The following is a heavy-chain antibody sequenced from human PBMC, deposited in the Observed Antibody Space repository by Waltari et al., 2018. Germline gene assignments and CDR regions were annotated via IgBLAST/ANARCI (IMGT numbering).Heavy chain of an antibody. J-gene: IGHJ4*02. CDR2: INGGNGNT. V-gene: IGHV1-3*01. D-gene: IGHD3-10*01. CDR3: ARPTYYGSGRYYFDY. Sequence: QVKLVQSGAEVKKPGASVKVSCKAAGYTFPRYARHWVRQAPGQRLEWMGWINGGNGNTKYSQKFQGRVTITRDTSASTAYMELSSLRSEDTAVYYCARPTYYGSGRYYFDYWGQGTLVTVSS. CDR1: GYTFPRYA.